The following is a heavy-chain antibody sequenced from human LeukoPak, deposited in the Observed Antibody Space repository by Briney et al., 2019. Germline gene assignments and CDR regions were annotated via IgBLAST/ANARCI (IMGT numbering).Heavy chain of an antibody. CDR3: ARVRYGSGSYHFFDY. CDR1: GGSISTFY. J-gene: IGHJ4*02. V-gene: IGHV4-4*07. Sequence: SETLSLTRTVSGGSISTFYWSWIRQPAGKGLEWIGRIYTSGSTNYNPSLKSRVAMSIDTSKKQFSLNLTSVTAADTAVYYCARVRYGSGSYHFFDYWGQGILVTVSS. D-gene: IGHD3-10*01. CDR2: IYTSGST.